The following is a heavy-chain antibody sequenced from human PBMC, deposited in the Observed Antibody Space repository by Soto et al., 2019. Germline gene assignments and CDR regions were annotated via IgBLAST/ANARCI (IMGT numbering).Heavy chain of an antibody. Sequence: ASVKVSCKASGYTFTSYYMHWVRQAPGQGLEWMGIINPSGGSTRYAQKFQGRVTMTRDTSTSTVYMELSSLRSEDTAVYYCARDSIGYSGYVNFDYWGQGTLVTVSS. CDR3: ARDSIGYSGYVNFDY. D-gene: IGHD5-12*01. CDR2: INPSGGST. V-gene: IGHV1-46*01. CDR1: GYTFTSYY. J-gene: IGHJ4*02.